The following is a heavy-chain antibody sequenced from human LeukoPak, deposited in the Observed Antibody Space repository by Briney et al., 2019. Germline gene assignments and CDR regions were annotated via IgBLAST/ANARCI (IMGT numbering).Heavy chain of an antibody. J-gene: IGHJ4*02. CDR2: ISGSGGST. CDR1: GFTFSSYA. CDR3: AKDRRGYSSGWYGY. Sequence: PGGSLRLSCAASGFTFSSYAMSWVRQAPGKGLEWFPAISGSGGSTYYADSVKGRFTISRDNSKNTLYLQMNSLRAEDTAVYYCAKDRRGYSSGWYGYWGQGTLVTVSS. V-gene: IGHV3-23*01. D-gene: IGHD6-19*01.